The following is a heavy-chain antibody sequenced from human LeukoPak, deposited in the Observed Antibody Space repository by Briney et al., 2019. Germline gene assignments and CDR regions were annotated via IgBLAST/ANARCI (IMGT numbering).Heavy chain of an antibody. V-gene: IGHV4-34*01. D-gene: IGHD6-19*01. Sequence: KTSETLSLTCAVYGGSFSGYYWSWIRQPPGKGLEWIGEINHSGSTNYNPSLKSRVTISVDTSKNQFSLKLSSVTAADTAVYYCARCSSGWYKSPFDYWGQGTLVTVSS. CDR2: INHSGST. CDR3: ARCSSGWYKSPFDY. J-gene: IGHJ4*02. CDR1: GGSFSGYY.